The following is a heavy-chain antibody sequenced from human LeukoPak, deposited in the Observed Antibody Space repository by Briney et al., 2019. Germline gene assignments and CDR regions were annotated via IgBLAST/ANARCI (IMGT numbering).Heavy chain of an antibody. V-gene: IGHV3-11*01. J-gene: IGHJ6*02. CDR2: ISSTGSTI. Sequence: SGGSLRLSCAASGFTFSDYYMSWLRQPPGKGLEWISYISSTGSTIYYADSVKGRLTISRDNAKNSLYLQMNSLRAEDTAVYYCAREHSSSWYEGYYYGMDVWGQGITVTVSS. D-gene: IGHD6-13*01. CDR3: AREHSSSWYEGYYYGMDV. CDR1: GFTFSDYY.